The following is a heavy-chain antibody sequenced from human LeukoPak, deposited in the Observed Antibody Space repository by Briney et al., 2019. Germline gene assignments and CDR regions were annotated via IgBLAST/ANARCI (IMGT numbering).Heavy chain of an antibody. V-gene: IGHV3-15*01. CDR1: GFTFGNAW. Sequence: PGGSLRLSCAASGFTFGNAWMSWVRQAPGKGLEWVGRIKSKTDGGTTDYAAPVKGRFTISRDDSKNTLYLQMNSLKTEDTAVYYCTTETIAVAATEDYWGQGTLVTVSS. D-gene: IGHD6-19*01. J-gene: IGHJ4*02. CDR3: TTETIAVAATEDY. CDR2: IKSKTDGGTT.